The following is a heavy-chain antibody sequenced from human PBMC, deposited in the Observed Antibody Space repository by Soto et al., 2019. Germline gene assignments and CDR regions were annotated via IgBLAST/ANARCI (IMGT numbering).Heavy chain of an antibody. CDR1: GFTFSSYG. D-gene: IGHD3-22*01. J-gene: IGHJ3*02. Sequence: QVQLVESGGGVVQPGRSLRLSCAASGFTFSSYGMHWVRQAPGKGLEWVAVISYDGSNKYYADSVKGRFTISRDNSKNTLYLQMNSLRAEDTAVYYCAKGVNRDSSGDFDIWGQGTMVTVSS. CDR2: ISYDGSNK. V-gene: IGHV3-30*18. CDR3: AKGVNRDSSGDFDI.